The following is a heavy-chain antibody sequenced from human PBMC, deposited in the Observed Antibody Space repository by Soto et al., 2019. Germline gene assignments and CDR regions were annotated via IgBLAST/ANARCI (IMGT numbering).Heavy chain of an antibody. V-gene: IGHV3-23*01. CDR2: ISGSGGST. J-gene: IGHJ6*02. CDR3: AKARGSFLGHYYYGMDV. D-gene: IGHD3-3*01. Sequence: GGSLRLSCAASGFTFSSYAMSWVRQAPGKGLEWVSAISGSGGSTYYADSVKGRFTISRDNSKNTLYLQMNSLRAEDTAVYYCAKARGSFLGHYYYGMDVWGQGTTVTVSS. CDR1: GFTFSSYA.